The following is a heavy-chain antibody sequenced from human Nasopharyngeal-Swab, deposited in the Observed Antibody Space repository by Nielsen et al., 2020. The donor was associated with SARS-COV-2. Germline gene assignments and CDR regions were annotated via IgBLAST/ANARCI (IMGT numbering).Heavy chain of an antibody. Sequence: GESLKISCVASGFTFSDYYMAWIRQAPGKGLEWVSYISTSGTTTDSADSVKGRFTISRDNAKNSLYLQMNSLRAEDTAVYYCARDLGYVVRGGPFDYWGQGTLVTVSS. V-gene: IGHV3-11*04. CDR1: GFTFSDYY. J-gene: IGHJ4*02. CDR3: ARDLGYVVRGGPFDY. CDR2: ISTSGTTT. D-gene: IGHD3-10*01.